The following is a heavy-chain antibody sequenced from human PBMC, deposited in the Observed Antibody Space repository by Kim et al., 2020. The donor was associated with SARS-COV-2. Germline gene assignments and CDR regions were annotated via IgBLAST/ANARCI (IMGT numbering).Heavy chain of an antibody. Sequence: ASVKVSCKASGYTFTSYGISWVRQAPGQGLEWMGWISAYNGNTNYAQKLQGRVTRTTDTSTGTAYMELRSLRSDDTAVYYCARVSNYVNYYYGMDVWGQGTTVTVSS. CDR2: ISAYNGNT. V-gene: IGHV1-18*01. CDR3: ARVSNYVNYYYGMDV. J-gene: IGHJ6*02. CDR1: GYTFTSYG. D-gene: IGHD4-4*01.